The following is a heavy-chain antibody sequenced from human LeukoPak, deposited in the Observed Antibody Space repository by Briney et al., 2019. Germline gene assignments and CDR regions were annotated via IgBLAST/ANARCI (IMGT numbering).Heavy chain of an antibody. CDR3: ARHAGGISATGTRPFDY. D-gene: IGHD6-13*01. CDR2: IYYSGST. Sequence: SETLSLTCTVSGASFSSSTYYWGWIRQPPGKGLEWIGSIYYSGSTYYNPSLKSRVTMSVDTSKNQFSLKLSPVTAADTAVYYCARHAGGISATGTRPFDYWGQGTLVTVSS. CDR1: GASFSSSTYY. J-gene: IGHJ4*02. V-gene: IGHV4-39*01.